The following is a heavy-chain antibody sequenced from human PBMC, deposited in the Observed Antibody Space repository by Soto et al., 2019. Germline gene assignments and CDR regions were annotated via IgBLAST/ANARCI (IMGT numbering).Heavy chain of an antibody. CDR3: ARSTYDFWSGYYWWFDP. Sequence: SETLSLTCTVSGGSISSGGYYWSWIRQHPGKGLEWIGYIYYSGSTNYNPSLKSRVTISVDTSKNQFSLKLSSVTAADTAVYYCARSTYDFWSGYYWWFDPWGQGTLVTVSS. V-gene: IGHV4-61*08. J-gene: IGHJ5*02. CDR1: GGSISSGGYY. CDR2: IYYSGST. D-gene: IGHD3-3*01.